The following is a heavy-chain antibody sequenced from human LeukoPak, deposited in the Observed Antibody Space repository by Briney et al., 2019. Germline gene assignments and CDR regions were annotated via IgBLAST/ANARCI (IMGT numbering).Heavy chain of an antibody. J-gene: IGHJ3*02. CDR1: GVSFSGYY. Sequence: SETLSLTCAVYGVSFSGYYCTWIRQPPGKGLEWIGEINRSGSTNYNPSLKSRVTISVDTSRNQFSLILTSVTAADTAVYFCARVRAAGSFDIWGQGTMVTVSS. V-gene: IGHV4-34*01. CDR3: ARVRAAGSFDI. CDR2: INRSGST.